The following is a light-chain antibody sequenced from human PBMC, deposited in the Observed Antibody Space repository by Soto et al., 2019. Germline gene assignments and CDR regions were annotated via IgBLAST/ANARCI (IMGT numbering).Light chain of an antibody. Sequence: EIVLTQSPGTLSLSPGERATLSCRASQSVSSSYLAWYQQKPGQAPRLLIYGASSMATGIPDRFSGSGSVTDFTLTSSRLEPEDFAVYYCQQYGSSLFTFGPGTKVDIK. CDR2: GAS. CDR1: QSVSSSY. V-gene: IGKV3-20*01. CDR3: QQYGSSLFT. J-gene: IGKJ3*01.